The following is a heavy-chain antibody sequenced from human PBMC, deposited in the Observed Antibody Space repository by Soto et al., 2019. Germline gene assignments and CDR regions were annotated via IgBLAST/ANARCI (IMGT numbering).Heavy chain of an antibody. Sequence: QVQLQQSGPGLVKPSQTLSLTCAISGDSVSSNSAAWNWIRQSPSRGLEWLGRTYYRSKWYNDYAVSVKSRITINPDTSKNHFTLQLNSVTPEDTAVYYCARDRRYRGSGSYPRQDYYGMDVWGQGTTVTVSS. D-gene: IGHD3-10*01. CDR2: TYYRSKWYN. CDR3: ARDRRYRGSGSYPRQDYYGMDV. V-gene: IGHV6-1*01. CDR1: GDSVSSNSAA. J-gene: IGHJ6*02.